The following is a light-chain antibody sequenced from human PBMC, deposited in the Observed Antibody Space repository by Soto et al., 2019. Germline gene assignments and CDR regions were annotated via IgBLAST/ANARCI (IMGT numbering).Light chain of an antibody. V-gene: IGKV1-9*01. J-gene: IGKJ4*01. CDR1: QSITNY. Sequence: IQVSKSPAALSASKGDRVTITCRASQSITNYLNWYQHKPGQAPNLLIYAASTLQAGVPSRFRGSGSGTDFTLTISSLQPEDFATYYCQQLESYPSTFGGGTKVDIK. CDR3: QQLESYPST. CDR2: AAS.